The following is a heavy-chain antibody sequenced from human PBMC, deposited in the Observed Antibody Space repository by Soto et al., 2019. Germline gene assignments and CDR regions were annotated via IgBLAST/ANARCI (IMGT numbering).Heavy chain of an antibody. D-gene: IGHD2-2*02. Sequence: SETLSLTRAVYGGSFSGYYWSWIRQPPGKGLEWIGEINHSGSTNYNPSLKSRVTISVDTPKNQFSLKLSPVTAADTAVYYCARVRVRGRGYCSSTSCYMWFDSWAHGTLVTVSA. CDR3: ARVRVRGRGYCSSTSCYMWFDS. J-gene: IGHJ5*01. CDR1: GGSFSGYY. CDR2: INHSGST. V-gene: IGHV4-34*01.